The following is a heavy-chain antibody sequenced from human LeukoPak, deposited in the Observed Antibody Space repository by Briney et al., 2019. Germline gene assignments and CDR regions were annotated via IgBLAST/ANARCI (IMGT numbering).Heavy chain of an antibody. Sequence: SETLSLPCTVSDGSFSSYYWTWIRQPAGKGLEWIGRIYISGSANYNPSLNSRVTISVDTSKSQFSLKLSSVTAADTAVYYCARVNYYYGMDVWGQGTTVTVSS. V-gene: IGHV4-4*07. D-gene: IGHD3-22*01. CDR1: DGSFSSYY. CDR3: ARVNYYYGMDV. J-gene: IGHJ6*02. CDR2: IYISGSA.